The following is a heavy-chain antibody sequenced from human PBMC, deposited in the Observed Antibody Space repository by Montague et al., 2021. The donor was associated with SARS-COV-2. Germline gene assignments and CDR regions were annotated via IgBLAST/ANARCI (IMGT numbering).Heavy chain of an antibody. J-gene: IGHJ5*02. CDR2: IYWDDDK. D-gene: IGHD6-13*01. Sequence: PALVKPTQTLTLTCTFSGFSLSTTGVGVGWIRQPPGKALEWLALIYWDDDKRYSPSLKSRLAITKDTSKNQAVLTMTKMAPVDTATYYCAHTKAPAGDRWFDPWGQGTPVTVSP. CDR3: AHTKAPAGDRWFDP. CDR1: GFSLSTTGVG. V-gene: IGHV2-5*02.